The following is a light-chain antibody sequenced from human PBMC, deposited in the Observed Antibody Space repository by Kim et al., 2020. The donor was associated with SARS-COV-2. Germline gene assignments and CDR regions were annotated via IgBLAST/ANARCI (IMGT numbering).Light chain of an antibody. J-gene: IGKJ2*01. CDR3: QQYNNWPVMYT. V-gene: IGKV3-15*01. CDR2: GAS. Sequence: SPWERTTLSCRAGQSVSSNLAWYQQKPGQAPRLLIYGASTRATGIPARFSGSGSGTEFTLTISSLQSEDFAVYYCQQYNNWPVMYTFGQGTKLEI. CDR1: QSVSSN.